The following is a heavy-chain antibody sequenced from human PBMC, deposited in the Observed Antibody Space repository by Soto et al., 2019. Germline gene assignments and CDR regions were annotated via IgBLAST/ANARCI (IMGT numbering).Heavy chain of an antibody. Sequence: GGSLRLSCAASGFTFSSYAMSWVRQAPGKGLEWVSAISGSGGSTYYADSVKGRFTISRDNSKNTLYLQMNSLRAEDTAVYYCAKGGYDSSGYYYGAGASDIWGNGTMVTV. CDR2: ISGSGGST. CDR3: AKGGYDSSGYYYGAGASDI. J-gene: IGHJ3*02. CDR1: GFTFSSYA. D-gene: IGHD3-22*01. V-gene: IGHV3-23*01.